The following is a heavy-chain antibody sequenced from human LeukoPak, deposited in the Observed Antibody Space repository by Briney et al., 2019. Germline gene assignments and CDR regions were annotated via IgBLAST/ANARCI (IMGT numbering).Heavy chain of an antibody. CDR3: ARGGSPKLIVVVPAATGGYFDY. J-gene: IGHJ4*02. CDR1: GXSISSSSYY. V-gene: IGHV4-39*07. Sequence: SETLSLTCTASGXSISSSSYYWGWIRQPPGRGLEWIGSIYYSGSTYYNPSLKSRVTISVDTSKNQFSLKLSSVTAADTAVYYCARGGSPKLIVVVPAATGGYFDYWGQGTLVTVSS. D-gene: IGHD2-2*01. CDR2: IYYSGST.